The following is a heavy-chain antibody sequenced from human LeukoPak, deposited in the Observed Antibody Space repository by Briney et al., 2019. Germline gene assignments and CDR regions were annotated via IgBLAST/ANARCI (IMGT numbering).Heavy chain of an antibody. V-gene: IGHV3-7*01. D-gene: IGHD3-3*01. CDR2: IKQDASQE. CDR1: GFTFSSYC. Sequence: PGGSLRLSCAASGFTFSSYCMRWVRQAPGKGPEWVAHIKQDASQEYHVDSVKGRFTISRDNAKNSLYLQMNSLRAEDTAVYYCARGVVYPAWSGPHWSDYWGQGALVTVSS. CDR3: ARGVVYPAWSGPHWSDY. J-gene: IGHJ4*02.